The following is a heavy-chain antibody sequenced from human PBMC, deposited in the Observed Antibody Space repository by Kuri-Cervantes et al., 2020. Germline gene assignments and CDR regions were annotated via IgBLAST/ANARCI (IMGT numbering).Heavy chain of an antibody. Sequence: LTCAASGFTFSSYGMHWVRQAPGKGLEWVAVISYDGSNKYYADSVKGRFTISRDNSKNTLYLQMNSLRAEDTAVYYCRLRYFDWLGGMDVWGQGTTVTVSS. V-gene: IGHV3-30*03. CDR3: RLRYFDWLGGMDV. J-gene: IGHJ6*02. CDR1: GFTFSSYG. CDR2: ISYDGSNK. D-gene: IGHD3-9*01.